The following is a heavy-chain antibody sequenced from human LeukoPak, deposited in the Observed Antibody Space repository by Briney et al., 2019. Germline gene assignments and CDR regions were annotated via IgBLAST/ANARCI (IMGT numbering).Heavy chain of an antibody. CDR1: GFTFSSYA. D-gene: IGHD4-17*01. J-gene: IGHJ4*02. Sequence: GGSLRLSCAASGFTFSSYAMSWVRQARGQGLEWVSAVSSGSGSTYYADSVKGRFTVSRDNSKNTLYLQMNSLRAEDTAIYYCAKDLTTVTTGWYYFDYWGLGTLVTVSS. CDR2: VSSGSGST. V-gene: IGHV3-23*01. CDR3: AKDLTTVTTGWYYFDY.